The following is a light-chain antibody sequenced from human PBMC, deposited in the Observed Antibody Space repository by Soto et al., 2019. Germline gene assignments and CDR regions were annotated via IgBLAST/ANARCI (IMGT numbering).Light chain of an antibody. CDR3: RSFEGSLTLV. V-gene: IGLV1-40*01. Sequence: QSALTQPPSVSGAPGQWITISCTGSSSNIGTDYDVHWYQHHPGRAPKLLLYGDTNRPSGVPNRFSGSKSGNTASLAITGLQAEDEANYYCRSFEGSLTLVFGGGTKLTVL. J-gene: IGLJ2*01. CDR1: SSNIGTDYD. CDR2: GDT.